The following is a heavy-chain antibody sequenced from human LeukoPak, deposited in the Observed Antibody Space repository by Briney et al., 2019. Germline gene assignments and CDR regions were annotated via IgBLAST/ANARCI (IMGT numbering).Heavy chain of an antibody. J-gene: IGHJ4*02. V-gene: IGHV3-23*01. CDR1: GFTFSSCA. D-gene: IGHD4-23*01. Sequence: GGSLRLSCAASGFTFSSCAMSWVRQTPGKGLEWVSTISGSGGSTYYADSVKGRFTISRDNSKNTLYLQMNSLRAEDTAVYYCTKEGTGGNPDYYWGQGTLVTVSS. CDR3: TKEGTGGNPDYY. CDR2: ISGSGGST.